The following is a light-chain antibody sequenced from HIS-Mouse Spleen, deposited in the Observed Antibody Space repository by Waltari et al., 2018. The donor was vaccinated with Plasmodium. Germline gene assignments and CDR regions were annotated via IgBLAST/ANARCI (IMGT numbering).Light chain of an antibody. J-gene: IGLJ2*01. Sequence: SYELTQPPSVSVSPGQTASITCSVDKLGDKYACWYQQKPGQSPVLVIYQDSKRPSGIPERFSGSNSGNTATLTISGTQAMDEADYYSQAWDSSTVVFGGGTKLTVL. CDR1: KLGDKY. V-gene: IGLV3-1*01. CDR2: QDS. CDR3: QAWDSSTVV.